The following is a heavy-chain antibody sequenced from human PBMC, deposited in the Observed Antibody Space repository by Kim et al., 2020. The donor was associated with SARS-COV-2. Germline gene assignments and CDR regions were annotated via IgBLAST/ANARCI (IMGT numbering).Heavy chain of an antibody. Sequence: SVQGRVTISRDNSQNTLYLLMDSLRADDTSLYYCAKDPSWSGQDYYYFDYWGQGTLVTVSS. D-gene: IGHD5-12*01. J-gene: IGHJ4*02. CDR3: AKDPSWSGQDYYYFDY. V-gene: IGHV3-23*01.